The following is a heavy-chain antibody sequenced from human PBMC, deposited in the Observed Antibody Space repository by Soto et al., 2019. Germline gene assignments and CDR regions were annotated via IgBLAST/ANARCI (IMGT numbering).Heavy chain of an antibody. J-gene: IGHJ4*02. CDR1: GFTFSSYW. D-gene: IGHD3-9*01. CDR2: INSDGSST. V-gene: IGHV3-74*01. CDR3: ATNYDILTGYYVEFDY. Sequence: GGSLRLSCAASGFTFSSYWMHWVRQAPGKGLVWVSRINSDGSSTSYADSVKGRFTISRDNAKNTLYLQMNSLRAEDTAVYYCATNYDILTGYYVEFDYWGQGTLVTVSS.